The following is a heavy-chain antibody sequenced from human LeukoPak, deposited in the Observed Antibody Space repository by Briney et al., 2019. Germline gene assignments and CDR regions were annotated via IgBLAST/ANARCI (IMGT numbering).Heavy chain of an antibody. CDR2: IYYSGST. J-gene: IGHJ4*02. CDR1: GGSISSSSYY. V-gene: IGHV4-39*07. CDR3: ARGYCSGGSCYSFDY. D-gene: IGHD2-15*01. Sequence: SETLSLTCTVSGGSISSSSYYWGWIRQPPGKGLEWIGSIYYSGSTYYNPSLKSRVTISVDTSKNQFSLKLSSVTAADTAVYYRARGYCSGGSCYSFDYWGQGTLVTVSS.